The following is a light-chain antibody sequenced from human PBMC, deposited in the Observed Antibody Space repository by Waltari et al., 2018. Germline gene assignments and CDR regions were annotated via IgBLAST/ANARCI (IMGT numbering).Light chain of an antibody. Sequence: DIQMTQSPSSLSASVGDRVTSTCQASQDISNYLKWYQQKPGKAPKLLIDDASNLETGVPSRCSGSGAGTDFTCTISSLQPEDIATYYCQQYDNLPAFGGGTKVEIK. CDR3: QQYDNLPA. CDR2: DAS. CDR1: QDISNY. J-gene: IGKJ4*01. V-gene: IGKV1-33*01.